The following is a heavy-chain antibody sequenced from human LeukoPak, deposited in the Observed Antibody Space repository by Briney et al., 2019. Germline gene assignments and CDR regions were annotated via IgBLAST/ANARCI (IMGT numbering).Heavy chain of an antibody. D-gene: IGHD3-3*01. J-gene: IGHJ3*02. CDR3: ARDYTIFGVADAFDI. Sequence: PGGSLRLSCAASGFTFRSYSMNWVRGAPGKGLEGVSSISSRSSYIYYADSVQGRFTISRDNAKNSLYLQMNSLRAEDTAVYYCARDYTIFGVADAFDIWGQGTMVTVSS. V-gene: IGHV3-21*01. CDR1: GFTFRSYS. CDR2: ISSRSSYI.